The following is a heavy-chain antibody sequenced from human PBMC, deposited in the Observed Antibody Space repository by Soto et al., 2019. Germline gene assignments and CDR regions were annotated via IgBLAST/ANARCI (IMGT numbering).Heavy chain of an antibody. CDR2: ISSDGGTT. D-gene: IGHD6-19*01. Sequence: GGSLRLSCSASGFTFSSYALHWVRQVPGKGLEYVSGISSDGGTTYYAASVRGRFTISRDNSKNTLFLQMNSLRREDTAVYYCVKVPGIVVPEMYWGQGTLVTVSS. V-gene: IGHV3-64D*06. CDR3: VKVPGIVVPEMY. J-gene: IGHJ4*02. CDR1: GFTFSSYA.